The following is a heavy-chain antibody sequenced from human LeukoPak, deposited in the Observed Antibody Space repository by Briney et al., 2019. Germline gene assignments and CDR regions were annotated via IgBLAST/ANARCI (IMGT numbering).Heavy chain of an antibody. CDR3: AALHTGTFVDY. V-gene: IGHV3-30*02. CDR2: IHYDGITK. D-gene: IGHD4-17*01. Sequence: GGSLRLSCAASGFSFSGYGMHWVRQVPGKGLEWVAFIHYDGITKFYIDSVKGRFAISRDNSKNTLSLQMNSLRTEDTAVYYCAALHTGTFVDYWGQGTLVAVSS. J-gene: IGHJ4*02. CDR1: GFSFSGYG.